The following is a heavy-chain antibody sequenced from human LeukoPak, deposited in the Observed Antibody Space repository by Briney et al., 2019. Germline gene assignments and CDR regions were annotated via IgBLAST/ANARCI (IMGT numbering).Heavy chain of an antibody. CDR3: AKQIAIFGVVQSIDY. J-gene: IGHJ4*02. D-gene: IGHD3-3*01. Sequence: GGSLRLTCEVSEFTFGDYWMHWVRQPPGKGLVWVSRINGDERSRAYADSVKGRFTISRDNSKNTLYLQMNSLRAEDTAVYYCAKQIAIFGVVQSIDYWGQGTLVTVSS. CDR1: EFTFGDYW. CDR2: INGDERSR. V-gene: IGHV3-74*01.